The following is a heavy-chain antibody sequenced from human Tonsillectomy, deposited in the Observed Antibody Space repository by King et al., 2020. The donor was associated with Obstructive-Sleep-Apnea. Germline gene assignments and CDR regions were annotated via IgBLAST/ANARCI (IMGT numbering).Heavy chain of an antibody. D-gene: IGHD4-17*01. CDR3: ARADDYGDSPAFDY. J-gene: IGHJ4*02. V-gene: IGHV3-21*01. CDR1: GFTFSSYS. Sequence: VQLVESGRGLVKPGGSLRLSCVVSGFTFSSYSMNWVRQAPGKGLEWVSSISSRGSYIYYADSVKGRFTISRDNAKNSLYLQMNSLRAEDTAVYSCARADDYGDSPAFDYWGQGTLVTVSS. CDR2: ISSRGSYI.